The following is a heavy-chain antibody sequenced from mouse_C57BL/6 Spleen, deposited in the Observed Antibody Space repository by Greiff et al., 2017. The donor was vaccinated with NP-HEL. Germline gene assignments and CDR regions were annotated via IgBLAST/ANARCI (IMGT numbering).Heavy chain of an antibody. Sequence: VKLQESGPELVKPGASVKISCKASGYAFSSSWMNWVKQRPGKGLEWIGRIYPGDGDTNYNGKFKGKATLTADKSSSTAYMQLSSLTSEDSAVYFCARGGYWDYWGQGTTLTVSS. CDR3: ARGGYWDY. D-gene: IGHD2-3*01. V-gene: IGHV1-82*01. CDR1: GYAFSSSW. CDR2: IYPGDGDT. J-gene: IGHJ2*01.